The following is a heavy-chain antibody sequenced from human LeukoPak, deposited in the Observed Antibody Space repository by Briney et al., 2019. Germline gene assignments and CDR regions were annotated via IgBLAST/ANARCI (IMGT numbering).Heavy chain of an antibody. CDR1: GFIFSNYW. V-gene: IGHV3-66*01. D-gene: IGHD6-19*01. J-gene: IGHJ4*02. CDR2: IYSGGNT. CDR3: ASGSGWYRIDY. Sequence: GGTLRLSCAASGFIFSNYWMTWVREARAKGREWGSLIYSGGNTYDAGFVTGRFTISRDNSKNTLYLQMNSLRAEDTAVYYCASGSGWYRIDYWGQGTLVTVSS.